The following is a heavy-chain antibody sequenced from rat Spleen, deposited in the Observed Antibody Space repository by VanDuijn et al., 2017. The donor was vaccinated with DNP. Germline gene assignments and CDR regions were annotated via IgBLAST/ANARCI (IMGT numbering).Heavy chain of an antibody. J-gene: IGHJ1*01. CDR2: MRDDGDT. D-gene: IGHD1-1*01. Sequence: QVQLKESGPGLVQPSETLSLTCTVSGFSLTSYAVSWVRQPPGKGLEWMGRMRDDGDTSYNSALKSRLNIKRDTSKNQVLLTMNRLQSEDTGTYFCARAATTVDWYFDFWGPGTMVTVSS. V-gene: IGHV2-34*01. CDR3: ARAATTVDWYFDF. CDR1: GFSLTSYA.